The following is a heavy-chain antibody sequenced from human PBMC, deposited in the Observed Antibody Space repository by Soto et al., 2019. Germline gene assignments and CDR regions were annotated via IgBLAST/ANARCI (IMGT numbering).Heavy chain of an antibody. J-gene: IGHJ4*02. CDR3: ARGTDDYYGSGSYSLFDY. CDR2: INPSGGST. V-gene: IGHV1-46*01. D-gene: IGHD3-10*01. CDR1: GYTFTSYY. Sequence: QVQLVQSGAEVKKPGASVKVSCKASGYTFTSYYMHWVRQAPGQGLEWMGIINPSGGSTSYAQKFQGRVTMTRDTATSTVYMELSSLRSEDTAVYYCARGTDDYYGSGSYSLFDYWGQGTLVTVSS.